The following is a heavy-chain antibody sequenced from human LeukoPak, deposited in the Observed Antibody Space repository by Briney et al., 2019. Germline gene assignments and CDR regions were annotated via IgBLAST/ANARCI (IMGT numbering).Heavy chain of an antibody. CDR3: ARGGYHGVNWFDP. J-gene: IGHJ5*02. CDR2: IIPIFGTA. V-gene: IGHV1-69*06. D-gene: IGHD3-22*01. CDR1: GYTFTSYY. Sequence: ASVKVSCKASGYTFTSYYMHWVRQAPGQGLEWMGGIIPIFGTANYAQKFQGRVTITADKSTSTAYMELSSLRSEDTAVYYCARGGYHGVNWFDPWGQGTLVTVSS.